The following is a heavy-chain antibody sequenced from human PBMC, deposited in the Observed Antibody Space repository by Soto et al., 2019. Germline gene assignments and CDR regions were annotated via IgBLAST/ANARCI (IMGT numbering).Heavy chain of an antibody. CDR1: GFTFNSYW. Sequence: GGSLRLSCAASGFTFNSYWMSWVRQAPGKGLEWVANIKEDGSEKFYADSVKGRFSISRDNAKKSLYLQMNSLRAEDTAVYYCTRSQDCGGDCYSVYTFDIWGQGTMVTVSS. D-gene: IGHD2-21*02. CDR2: IKEDGSEK. CDR3: TRSQDCGGDCYSVYTFDI. V-gene: IGHV3-7*01. J-gene: IGHJ3*02.